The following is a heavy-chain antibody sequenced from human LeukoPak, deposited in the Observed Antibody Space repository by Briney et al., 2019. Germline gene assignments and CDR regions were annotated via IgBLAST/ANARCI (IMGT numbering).Heavy chain of an antibody. CDR1: GFTFSSYS. J-gene: IGHJ5*02. Sequence: GGSLRLSCAASGFTFSSYSMNWVRQAPGKGLEWVSSISSSSSYIYYADSVKGRFTISRDNAKNSLYLQMNSLRAEDTAVYYCAKDPNRYCSSTSCSNRFDPWGQGTLVTVSS. CDR3: AKDPNRYCSSTSCSNRFDP. CDR2: ISSSSSYI. V-gene: IGHV3-21*01. D-gene: IGHD2-2*01.